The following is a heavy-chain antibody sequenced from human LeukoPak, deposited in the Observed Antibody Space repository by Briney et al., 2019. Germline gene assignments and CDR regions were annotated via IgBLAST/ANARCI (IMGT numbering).Heavy chain of an antibody. Sequence: ASVKVSCKVSGYSLSELLIHWVRQPLGKGLEWMAGIDHENGEEVSAQNFQGRVNVAKDTSTDTAYMELSGLKSDDSAIYYCATEGGYSLDYWGQGTLVIVSS. CDR2: IDHENGEE. J-gene: IGHJ4*02. V-gene: IGHV1-24*01. CDR1: GYSLSELL. D-gene: IGHD2-15*01. CDR3: ATEGGYSLDY.